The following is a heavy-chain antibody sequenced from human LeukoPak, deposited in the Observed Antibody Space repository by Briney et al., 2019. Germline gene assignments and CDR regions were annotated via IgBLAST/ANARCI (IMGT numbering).Heavy chain of an antibody. J-gene: IGHJ5*02. Sequence: SVKVSCKAAGDTFSSYTISWVRQAPGQRLEWMGRIIPILGIANYAQKFQGRVTITADKSTSTAYMELSSLRSEDTAVYYCASGLAYCGGDCYSRFDPWGQGTLVTVSS. D-gene: IGHD2-21*01. CDR3: ASGLAYCGGDCYSRFDP. CDR2: IIPILGIA. CDR1: GDTFSSYT. V-gene: IGHV1-69*02.